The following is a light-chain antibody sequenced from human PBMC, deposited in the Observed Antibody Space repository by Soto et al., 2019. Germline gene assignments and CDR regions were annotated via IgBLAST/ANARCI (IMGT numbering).Light chain of an antibody. J-gene: IGKJ5*01. Sequence: DIQMTQSPSSLSASVGDRVTVTCRASQNITNFLNWYQQRPGKAPNLLIYVASTLQSEVPSRFSGSGGGKDFTLTITSLQPEDFATYYCQQSYSTPTFGQGTRLEIK. CDR3: QQSYSTPT. V-gene: IGKV1-39*01. CDR2: VAS. CDR1: QNITNF.